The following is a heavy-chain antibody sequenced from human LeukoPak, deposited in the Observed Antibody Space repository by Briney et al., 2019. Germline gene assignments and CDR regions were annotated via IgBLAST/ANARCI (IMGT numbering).Heavy chain of an antibody. CDR2: IDPSDSYT. CDR1: GCSFTTYW. V-gene: IGHV5-10-1*01. Sequence: GESLKISCKGSGCSFTTYWITWVRQMPGKGLEWMGRIDPSDSYTSYSPSFQGHVTISADKSISTAYLQWSSLKASDAAMYYCARVVTQDFDYWGQGTLVTVSS. D-gene: IGHD4-23*01. CDR3: ARVVTQDFDY. J-gene: IGHJ4*02.